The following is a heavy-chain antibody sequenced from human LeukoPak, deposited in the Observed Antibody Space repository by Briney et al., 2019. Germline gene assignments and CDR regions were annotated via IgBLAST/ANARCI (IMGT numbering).Heavy chain of an antibody. CDR2: INHSGST. J-gene: IGHJ5*02. Sequence: KTSETLSLTCTVYGGSFSGYYWSWIRQPPGKGLEWIGEINHSGSTNYNPSLKSRVTISVDTSKNQFSLKLSSVTAADTAVYYCARGRVVSPTWYRRVLGVPAAIVWFDPWGQGTLVTVSS. V-gene: IGHV4-34*01. D-gene: IGHD2-2*01. CDR3: ARGRVVSPTWYRRVLGVPAAIVWFDP. CDR1: GGSFSGYY.